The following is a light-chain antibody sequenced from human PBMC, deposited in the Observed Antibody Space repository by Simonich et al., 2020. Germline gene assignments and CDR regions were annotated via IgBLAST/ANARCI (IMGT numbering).Light chain of an antibody. CDR3: GADHGSGSNFVWV. Sequence: QPVLTQPPSASASLGASVTLTCTLSSGYSNYQVDWYQQRPGKGPRFVMRVGTGGMLGSKGDGIPDRFSVLGSGLNRYLTIQNIQEEDESDYHCGADHGSGSNFVWVFGGGTKLTVL. J-gene: IGLJ3*02. V-gene: IGLV9-49*01. CDR2: VGTGGMLG. CDR1: SGYSNYQ.